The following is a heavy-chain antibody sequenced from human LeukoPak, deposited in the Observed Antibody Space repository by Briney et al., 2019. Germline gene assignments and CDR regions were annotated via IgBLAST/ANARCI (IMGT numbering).Heavy chain of an antibody. CDR3: TTQGSGYYYFDC. V-gene: IGHV3-15*01. Sequence: GGSLRLSCAASVFTFTNAWMYWVRQAPGEGLEWVGRFKSTTDGGTTDYAAPVKGRFTISRDDSKNTLYLQMNSLKTEDTAVYYCTTQGSGYYYFDCWGQGTLVTVSS. J-gene: IGHJ4*02. CDR2: FKSTTDGGTT. D-gene: IGHD3-22*01. CDR1: VFTFTNAW.